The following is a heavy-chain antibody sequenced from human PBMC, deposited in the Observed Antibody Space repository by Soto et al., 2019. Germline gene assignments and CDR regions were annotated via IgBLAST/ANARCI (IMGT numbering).Heavy chain of an antibody. J-gene: IGHJ4*02. CDR2: ISYDGSNK. CDR1: GFTFSSYG. V-gene: IGHV3-30*18. Sequence: GGSLRLSCAASGFTFSSYGMHWVRQAPGKGLEWVAVISYDGSNKYYADSVKGRFTISRDNSKNTLYLQMNSLRAEDTAVYYCAKPPSPGRGYSGYERGHYFDYWGQGTLVTVSS. D-gene: IGHD5-12*01. CDR3: AKPPSPGRGYSGYERGHYFDY.